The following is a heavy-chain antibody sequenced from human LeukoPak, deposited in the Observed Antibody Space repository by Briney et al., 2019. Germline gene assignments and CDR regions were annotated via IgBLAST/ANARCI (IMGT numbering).Heavy chain of an antibody. V-gene: IGHV5-51*01. Sequence: GESLKISCKGSGYSFTSYWIGWVRQMPGKGLEWMGIIYPGDSDTRYSPSFQGQVTISADKSISTAYLQWSSLKASDTAMYYCASAVTSCYLCFDYWGQGTLVTVSS. J-gene: IGHJ4*02. D-gene: IGHD2-2*01. CDR3: ASAVTSCYLCFDY. CDR2: IYPGDSDT. CDR1: GYSFTSYW.